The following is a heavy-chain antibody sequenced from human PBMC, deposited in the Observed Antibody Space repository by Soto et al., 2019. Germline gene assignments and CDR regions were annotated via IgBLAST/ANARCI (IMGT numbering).Heavy chain of an antibody. V-gene: IGHV3-23*01. J-gene: IGHJ3*02. CDR1: GFTFYSYA. D-gene: IGHD1-20*01. CDR2: IGSVGGDT. CDR3: VKDRMAYNSVWDPFDI. Sequence: EVQLLESGGGLVQPGGSLRLSCAASGFTFYSYAMGWVRQAPGKGLEWVSTIGSVGGDTYYADSVKGRFTISRDDSKNTLLLQMNSLRAEDTAVYYCVKDRMAYNSVWDPFDIWGQGTMVTGSS.